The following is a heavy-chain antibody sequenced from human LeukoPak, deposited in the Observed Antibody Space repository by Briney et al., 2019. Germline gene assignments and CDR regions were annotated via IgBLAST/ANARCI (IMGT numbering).Heavy chain of an antibody. CDR3: ARSMRGYAILTGYFDF. J-gene: IGHJ4*02. CDR2: ISEDGTNK. Sequence: GGSLRLSCAASGFTLSSYAMQWVRQAPGKGPEWVSGISEDGTNKYHADSVKGRFTISRDNPKNTLHVQMDSLRPEDTAVYYCARSMRGYAILTGYFDFWGQGTLVTVSS. V-gene: IGHV3-30-3*01. D-gene: IGHD3-9*01. CDR1: GFTLSSYA.